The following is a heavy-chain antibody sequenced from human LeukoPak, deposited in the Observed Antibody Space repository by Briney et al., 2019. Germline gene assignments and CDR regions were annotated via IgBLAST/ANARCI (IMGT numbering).Heavy chain of an antibody. J-gene: IGHJ4*02. V-gene: IGHV3-66*01. CDR3: ARTSHYVDIAATIPYGIYYFDY. CDR2: IYSGGST. Sequence: GGSLRLSCAASGFTVSSNYMSWVRQAPGKGLEWVSIIYSGGSTYYADSVKGRFTISRDNSKSTLYLQMNSLRAEDTAVYYCARTSHYVDIAATIPYGIYYFDYWGQGTLVTVSS. CDR1: GFTVSSNY. D-gene: IGHD5-12*01.